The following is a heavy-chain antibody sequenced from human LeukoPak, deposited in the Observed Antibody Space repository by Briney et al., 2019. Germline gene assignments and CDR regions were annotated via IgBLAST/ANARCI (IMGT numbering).Heavy chain of an antibody. Sequence: GGSLRLSCAASGFTFSTFEMNWVRQAPGKGLEWVSYISISGSTAYYADSVKGRLTISRDNAKNSLYLQMNSLRAEDTAVYYCARQFCSGGSCSYSDYWGQGTLVTVSS. D-gene: IGHD2-15*01. CDR1: GFTFSTFE. J-gene: IGHJ4*02. CDR3: ARQFCSGGSCSYSDY. CDR2: ISISGSTA. V-gene: IGHV3-48*03.